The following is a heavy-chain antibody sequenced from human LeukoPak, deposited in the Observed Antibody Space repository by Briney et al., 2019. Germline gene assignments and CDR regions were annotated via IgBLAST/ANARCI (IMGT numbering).Heavy chain of an antibody. V-gene: IGHV3-74*01. J-gene: IGHJ4*02. CDR3: AREGDYFDY. Sequence: PGGSLRLSCAASGLTFSSYWMHWVRQAPGKGLVWVSRINSYGSITSYADSVKGRFTISRDNAKNTLYLQMNSLRAEDTAVYYSAREGDYFDYWGQGTLVTVSS. CDR2: INSYGSIT. CDR1: GLTFSSYW.